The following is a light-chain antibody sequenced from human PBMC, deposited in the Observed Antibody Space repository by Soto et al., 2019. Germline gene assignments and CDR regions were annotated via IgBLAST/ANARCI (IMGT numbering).Light chain of an antibody. CDR3: QQYGNSPFT. V-gene: IGKV3-20*01. J-gene: IGKJ2*01. CDR1: QSVSSTY. Sequence: EIVLTQSPGTLSLSPGERATLFCRASQSVSSTYLAWYQQKPGQAPSLLLYDISSRAIGIPDRFSGSGSGTDFTLTINRLEPEDVAVYFCQQYGNSPFTSGQGTRVEIK. CDR2: DIS.